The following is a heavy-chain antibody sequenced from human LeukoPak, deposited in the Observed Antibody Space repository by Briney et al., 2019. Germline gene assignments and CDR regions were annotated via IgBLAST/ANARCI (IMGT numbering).Heavy chain of an antibody. J-gene: IGHJ4*02. CDR2: IYYSGST. D-gene: IGHD3-22*01. V-gene: IGHV4-39*01. Sequence: PSETLSLTCAVSGGSLSIGSYYWGWIRQPPGKGLEWIGSIYYSGSTYYNPSLKSRVTISVDTSKNQFSLKLSSVTAADTAVYYCASLKAVAGTSYYFDSSGYHFREFDYWGQGTLVTVSS. CDR3: ASLKAVAGTSYYFDSSGYHFREFDY. CDR1: GGSLSIGSYY.